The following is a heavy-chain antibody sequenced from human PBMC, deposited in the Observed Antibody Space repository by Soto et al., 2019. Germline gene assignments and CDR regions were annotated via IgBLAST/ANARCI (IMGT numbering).Heavy chain of an antibody. V-gene: IGHV3-66*01. D-gene: IGHD4-17*01. Sequence: EVQLVQSGGGLVQPGGSLRLSCVASGFSIYRNDMIWVRQAPGKGLEWLAHIHYDGSPYYADSVKGRFTISKDNSKTTLYFQMNSLRSEDSAVYYCAAYGPNAGDGFWGQGTLVTVS. CDR1: GFSIYRND. J-gene: IGHJ4*02. CDR3: AAYGPNAGDGF. CDR2: IHYDGSP.